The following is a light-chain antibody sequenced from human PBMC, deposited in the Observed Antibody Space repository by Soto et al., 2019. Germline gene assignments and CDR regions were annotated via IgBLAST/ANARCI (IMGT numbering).Light chain of an antibody. Sequence: VVKKSAAAVSVYKGERATLSCRASESVSRNLAWYQQKPGQAPRLLIYDASTRATGIPDRFSGGGSGTEFTLTISSLEPEDFAVYYCQPRTIWPPVTFAQGTRLEIK. V-gene: IGKV3-15*01. J-gene: IGKJ5*01. CDR2: DAS. CDR3: QPRTIWPPVT. CDR1: ESVSRN.